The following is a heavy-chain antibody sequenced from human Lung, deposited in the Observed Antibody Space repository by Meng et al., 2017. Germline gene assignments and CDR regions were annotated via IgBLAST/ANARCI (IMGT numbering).Heavy chain of an antibody. CDR2: INTNTGNP. J-gene: IGHJ4*02. CDR1: GYTFTNYG. CDR3: TSGGYLDY. D-gene: IGHD3-10*01. Sequence: QVPLVQSGSELKKPGASVNVSCKASGYTFTNYGMNWVRQAPGQGLEWMGWINTNTGNPTYVPGFTGRFVFSLDTSVSTAYLQINSLKAEDTAVYYCTSGGYLDYWGQGTLVTVSS. V-gene: IGHV7-4-1*02.